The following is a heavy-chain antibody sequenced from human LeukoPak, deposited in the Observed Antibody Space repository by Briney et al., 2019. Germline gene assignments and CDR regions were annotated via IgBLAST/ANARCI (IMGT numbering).Heavy chain of an antibody. CDR1: GFTFSSYA. D-gene: IGHD4/OR15-4a*01. Sequence: GGSLRLSCAASGFTFSSYAMSWVRQAPGKGLEWVSAISGSGGSTYYADSVKGRFTISRDNSKNTLYLQMDSLRAEDTAVYYCARRAGAYSHPYDYWGQGTLVTVSS. CDR3: ARRAGAYSHPYDY. V-gene: IGHV3-23*01. CDR2: ISGSGGST. J-gene: IGHJ4*02.